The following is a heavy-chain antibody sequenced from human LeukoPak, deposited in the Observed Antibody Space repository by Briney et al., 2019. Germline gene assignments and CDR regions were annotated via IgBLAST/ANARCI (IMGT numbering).Heavy chain of an antibody. J-gene: IGHJ1*01. D-gene: IGHD6-25*01. Sequence: SETLSLTCTVSGDSISSYYWSWIRQSPEKGLEWIGYIHYTGSTYYNPSLRSRVTISVDTSKNQFSLRLISVTAADTAMYYCARSRGNLYFQHWGQGTLVTVSS. CDR3: ARSRGNLYFQH. CDR1: GDSISSYY. V-gene: IGHV4-59*01. CDR2: IHYTGST.